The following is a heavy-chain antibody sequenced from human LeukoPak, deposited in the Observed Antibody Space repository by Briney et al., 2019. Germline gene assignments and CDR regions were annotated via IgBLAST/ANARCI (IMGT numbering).Heavy chain of an antibody. CDR2: IRSKANSYAT. D-gene: IGHD1-7*01. Sequence: GGSLKLSCAASGLPFTGSAMHWVRQASGKGLEWVGRIRSKANSYATAYAASVKGRFTISRDDSKNTAHLQMNSLKNEDTAVYHRTIHGNSGDYWGQGTLVTVSS. J-gene: IGHJ4*02. V-gene: IGHV3-73*01. CDR3: TIHGNSGDY. CDR1: GLPFTGSA.